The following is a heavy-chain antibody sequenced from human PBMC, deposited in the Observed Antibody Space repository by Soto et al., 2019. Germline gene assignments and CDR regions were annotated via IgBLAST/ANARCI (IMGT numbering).Heavy chain of an antibody. CDR1: GGSISSYY. D-gene: IGHD6-13*01. V-gene: IGHV4-59*01. J-gene: IGHJ5*02. CDR3: ARVPPRIAAAAP. CDR2: IYYSGST. Sequence: SETLSLTCTVSGGSISSYYWSWIRQPPGKGLEWIGYIYYSGSTNFNPSLKSRVTISVDTSKNQFSLKLSSVTAADTAVYYCARVPPRIAAAAPWGQGTLVTVSS.